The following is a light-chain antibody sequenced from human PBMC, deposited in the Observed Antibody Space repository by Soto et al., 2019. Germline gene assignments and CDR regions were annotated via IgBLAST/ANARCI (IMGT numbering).Light chain of an antibody. Sequence: EIELTQSPATLSVSPGSRATLSCRASQTISSSYLAWYQQKPGQSPILLFFGTSSWATGIPDRFSGSGSGTDFTLTISRLEPEDFAVYYCHQYISSPKAFGGGTKVEIK. CDR3: HQYISSPKA. CDR1: QTISSSY. CDR2: GTS. V-gene: IGKV3-20*01. J-gene: IGKJ4*01.